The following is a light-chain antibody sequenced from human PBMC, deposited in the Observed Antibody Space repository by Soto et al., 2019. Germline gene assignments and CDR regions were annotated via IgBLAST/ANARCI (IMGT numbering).Light chain of an antibody. CDR3: QSYDSSNWV. J-gene: IGLJ3*02. Sequence: NFMLTQPHSVSESPGKTVTISCTRSSGSIASNYVQWYQQRPGSSPTTVIYEDNQRPSGVPDRFSGSIDSSSNSASLAISGLKPEDEAVYYCQSYDSSNWVFGGGTKLTVL. V-gene: IGLV6-57*01. CDR1: SGSIASNY. CDR2: EDN.